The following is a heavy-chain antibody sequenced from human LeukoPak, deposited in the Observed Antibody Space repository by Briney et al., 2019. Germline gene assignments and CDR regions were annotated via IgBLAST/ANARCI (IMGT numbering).Heavy chain of an antibody. V-gene: IGHV4-30-2*01. CDR2: IYHRGST. J-gene: IGHJ4*02. CDR1: GGSISSGGCS. CDR3: AIVYDSSGYYHFHH. D-gene: IGHD3-22*01. Sequence: SETLSLTCSVSGGSISSGGCSWSWIPQPPGKGQEWIGYIYHRGSTYYNPPLKSRVPISVDRSKNQFSLQPSSVTPAHMALYYCAIVYDSSGYYHFHHGGQGTLLPVSS.